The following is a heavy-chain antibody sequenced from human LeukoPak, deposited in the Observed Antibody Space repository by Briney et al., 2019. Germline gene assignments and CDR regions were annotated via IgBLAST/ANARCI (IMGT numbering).Heavy chain of an antibody. J-gene: IGHJ6*03. CDR3: ARLGGIAARRPRLALDYYYMDV. D-gene: IGHD6-6*01. CDR2: IYTSGST. CDR1: GGSISSYY. V-gene: IGHV4-4*07. Sequence: PSETLSLTCTVSGGSISSYYWSGIRQPAGKGLEWIGRIYTSGSTNYNPSLKSRVTMSVDTSKNQFSLKLSSVTAADTAVYYCARLGGIAARRPRLALDYYYMDVWGKGTTVTVSS.